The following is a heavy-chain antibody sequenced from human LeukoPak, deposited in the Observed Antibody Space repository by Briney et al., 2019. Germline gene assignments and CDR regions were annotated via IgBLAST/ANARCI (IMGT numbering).Heavy chain of an antibody. J-gene: IGHJ4*02. Sequence: GGSLRLSCAASGFTFNRNNMNWVRQAPGKGLEWVSYISSTSITMYYADSVKGRFTISRDNAKNSLYLQMNSLRADNTAVYYCARETILAVAGDFWGQGTLVTVSS. D-gene: IGHD6-19*01. CDR3: ARETILAVAGDF. CDR2: ISSTSITM. CDR1: GFTFNRNN. V-gene: IGHV3-48*01.